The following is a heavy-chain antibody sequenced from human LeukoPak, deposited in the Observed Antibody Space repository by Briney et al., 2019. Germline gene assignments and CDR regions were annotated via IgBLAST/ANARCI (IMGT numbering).Heavy chain of an antibody. J-gene: IGHJ4*02. Sequence: PSETLSLTCTVSGGSISRNDWGWIRQPPGKGLEWIGIMSVSGSTSYCPSLESRVTISLDTSKNQFSLKLNSVTAADTAVYYCASGPWELDYWGQGILVTVSS. CDR1: GGSISRND. CDR3: ASGPWELDY. V-gene: IGHV4-59*08. D-gene: IGHD1-26*01. CDR2: MSVSGST.